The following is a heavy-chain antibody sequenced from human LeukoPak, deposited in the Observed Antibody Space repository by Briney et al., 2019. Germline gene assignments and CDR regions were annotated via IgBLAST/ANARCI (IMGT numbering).Heavy chain of an antibody. J-gene: IGHJ4*02. D-gene: IGHD1-26*01. CDR2: ISGSTTTI. CDR3: TRRREYCDY. CDR1: GFTFSDYY. Sequence: PGGSLRLSCAASGFTFSDYYMSWLRQAPGKGLEWVSYISGSTTTIYYADSVKGRFTISRDNAKNSLYLQMNSLRDEDTAVYYCTRRREYCDYWGQGTLVTVSS. V-gene: IGHV3-11*04.